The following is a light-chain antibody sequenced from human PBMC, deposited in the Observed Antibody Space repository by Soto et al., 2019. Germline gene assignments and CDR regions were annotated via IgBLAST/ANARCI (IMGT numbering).Light chain of an antibody. J-gene: IGLJ2*01. CDR1: SSDVGGYNY. CDR3: CSYAGSYTVV. Sequence: QSVLTQPRSVSGSPGQSVTISCTGTSSDVGGYNYVSWYQQHPGKAPKLMIYYVSKRPSGFPDRFSGSKSGNTASLTISGLQAEDEADYYCCSYAGSYTVVFGGGTKLTVL. V-gene: IGLV2-11*01. CDR2: YVS.